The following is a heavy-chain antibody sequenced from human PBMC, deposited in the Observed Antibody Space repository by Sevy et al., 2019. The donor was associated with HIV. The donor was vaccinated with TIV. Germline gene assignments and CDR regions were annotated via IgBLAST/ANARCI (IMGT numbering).Heavy chain of an antibody. V-gene: IGHV1-69*13. CDR2: FIPIFGTT. D-gene: IGHD3-22*01. J-gene: IGHJ3*02. CDR3: ARLYHDGSDVQAFDI. Sequence: ASVKVSCKASGGTFRSYGISWVRQAPGQGLEWMGIFIPIFGTTNYAQRFQGRVTFTADESTSTAFMELSSLRSEDTDVYYCARLYHDGSDVQAFDIWGQGTMVTVSS. CDR1: GGTFRSYG.